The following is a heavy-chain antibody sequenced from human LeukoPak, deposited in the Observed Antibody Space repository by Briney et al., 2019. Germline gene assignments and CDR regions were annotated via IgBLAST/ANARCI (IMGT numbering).Heavy chain of an antibody. CDR2: IYYSGST. Sequence: SQTLSLTCTVSGGSISSSSYYWGWIRQPPGKGLEWIGSIYYSGSTYYNPSLKSRVTISVDTSKNQFSLKLSSVTAADTAVYYCASYNWNDSRFDYWGQGTLVTVSS. V-gene: IGHV4-39*07. J-gene: IGHJ4*02. CDR3: ASYNWNDSRFDY. CDR1: GGSISSSSYY. D-gene: IGHD1-20*01.